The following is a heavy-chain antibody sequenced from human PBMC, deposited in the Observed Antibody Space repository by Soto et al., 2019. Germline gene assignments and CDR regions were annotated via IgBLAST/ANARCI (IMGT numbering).Heavy chain of an antibody. J-gene: IGHJ5*02. CDR2: INHSGST. D-gene: IGHD6-13*01. CDR1: GWSFSGYY. Sequence: PSATLSLTCAVYGWSFSGYYWSWIRQPPGKGLGWIGEINHSGSTNYNPSLKSRVTISVDTSKNQFSLKLSSVTAADTAVYYCARAIAAAGTGRWFDPWGQGTLVTVSS. V-gene: IGHV4-34*01. CDR3: ARAIAAAGTGRWFDP.